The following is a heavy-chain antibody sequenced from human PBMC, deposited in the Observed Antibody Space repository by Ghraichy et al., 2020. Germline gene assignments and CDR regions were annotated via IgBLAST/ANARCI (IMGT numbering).Heavy chain of an antibody. Sequence: SETLSLTCTVSGGSISSSSYYWGWIRQPPGKGLEWIGSIYYSGSTYYNPSLKSRVTISVDTSKNQFSLKLSSVTAADTAVYYCARALGDILTGIIGEWGQGTLVTVSS. CDR1: GGSISSSSYY. CDR3: ARALGDILTGIIGE. CDR2: IYYSGST. J-gene: IGHJ4*02. V-gene: IGHV4-39*07. D-gene: IGHD3-9*01.